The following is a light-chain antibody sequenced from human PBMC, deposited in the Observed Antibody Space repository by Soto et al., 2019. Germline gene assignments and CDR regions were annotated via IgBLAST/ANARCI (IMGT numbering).Light chain of an antibody. CDR2: KAS. CDR3: QQYKSYPWT. Sequence: DNHMTHSPSTLSASVLDRVTITFLASQSISSWLAWYQQKPGKAPNLLIYKASSLRSGVPSRFSGSGSGTEFTLTISSLQPDDSATYYCQQYKSYPWTFGQGTKVDIK. V-gene: IGKV1-5*03. J-gene: IGKJ1*01. CDR1: QSISSW.